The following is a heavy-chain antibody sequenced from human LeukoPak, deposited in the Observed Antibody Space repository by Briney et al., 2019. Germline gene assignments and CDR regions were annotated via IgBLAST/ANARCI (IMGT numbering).Heavy chain of an antibody. CDR3: ASSAEVAGGRCFDY. Sequence: GESLKISCKGSGYRFSSYWIGWVRQMPGKGLEWMGIIYPRDSDTRYSPSFQGQVTISVDKSISTAYLQWSSLEASDTAMYYCASSAEVAGGRCFDYWGQGTLVTVSS. J-gene: IGHJ4*02. CDR1: GYRFSSYW. V-gene: IGHV5-51*01. D-gene: IGHD6-19*01. CDR2: IYPRDSDT.